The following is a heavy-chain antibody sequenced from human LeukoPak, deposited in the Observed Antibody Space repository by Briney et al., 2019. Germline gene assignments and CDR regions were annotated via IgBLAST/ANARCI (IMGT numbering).Heavy chain of an antibody. Sequence: GSLRLSCAASGFTFSSYSMNWVRQAPGKGLEWVSYISSSSSTIYYADSVKGRFTISRDNAKNSLYLQMNSLRAEDTAVYYCAREPLGYCSGGSCYTFDYWGQGTLVTVSS. J-gene: IGHJ4*02. D-gene: IGHD2-15*01. CDR3: AREPLGYCSGGSCYTFDY. V-gene: IGHV3-48*04. CDR1: GFTFSSYS. CDR2: ISSSSSTI.